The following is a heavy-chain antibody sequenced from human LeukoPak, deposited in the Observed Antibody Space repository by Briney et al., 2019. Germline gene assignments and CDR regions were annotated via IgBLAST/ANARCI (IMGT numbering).Heavy chain of an antibody. Sequence: ASVKVSCKASGYTFTSYSIYWVRQAPGQGLEWMGWISPYNDYTTYAQKFQGGVTLTTDTSTTSAYMELRSLRSDDTAVYYCARTPAVAATRGDFWGQGTLVTVSS. CDR2: ISPYNDYT. CDR3: ARTPAVAATRGDF. CDR1: GYTFTSYS. D-gene: IGHD6-19*01. J-gene: IGHJ4*02. V-gene: IGHV1-18*01.